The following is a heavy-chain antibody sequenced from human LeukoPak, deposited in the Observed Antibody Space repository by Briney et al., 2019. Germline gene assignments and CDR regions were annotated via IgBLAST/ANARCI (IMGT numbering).Heavy chain of an antibody. V-gene: IGHV3-21*01. J-gene: IGHJ4*02. CDR3: ARTTVTRNFDY. Sequence: PGGSLRLSCAASGFTVSSNYMSWVRQAPGKGLEWVSSISSSSSYIYYADSVKGRFTISRDNAKNSLYLQMNSLRAEDTAVYYCARTTVTRNFDYWGQGTLVTVSS. CDR1: GFTVSSNY. D-gene: IGHD4-17*01. CDR2: ISSSSSYI.